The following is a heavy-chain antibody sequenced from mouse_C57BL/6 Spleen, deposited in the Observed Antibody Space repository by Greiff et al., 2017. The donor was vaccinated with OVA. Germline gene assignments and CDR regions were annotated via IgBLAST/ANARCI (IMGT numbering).Heavy chain of an antibody. D-gene: IGHD2-3*01. CDR2: IRNKANGYTT. CDR3: ARSSLYDSGYFGY. Sequence: EVHLVESGGGLVQPGGSLSLSCAASGFTFTDYYMSWVSQPPGKALEWLGFIRNKANGYTTEYSASVKGRFTISRDNSQSILYLQMNALRAEDSATYYCARSSLYDSGYFGYWGQGTTLTVSS. J-gene: IGHJ2*01. V-gene: IGHV7-3*01. CDR1: GFTFTDYY.